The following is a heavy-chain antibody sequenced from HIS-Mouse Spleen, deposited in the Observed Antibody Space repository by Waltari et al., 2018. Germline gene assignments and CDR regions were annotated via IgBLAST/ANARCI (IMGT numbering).Heavy chain of an antibody. V-gene: IGHV4-39*07. J-gene: IGHJ2*01. CDR2: IYYSGSN. D-gene: IGHD6-13*01. Sequence: QLQLQESGPGLVKPSETLSLTCTVSGGSISSSSYYWGWIRQPPGKGLEWIGSIYYSGSNEYNPSRKSRGTKAVDTSKNQFSLKLSSVTAADTAVYYCAREIPYSSSWYDWYFDLWGRGTLVTVSS. CDR3: AREIPYSSSWYDWYFDL. CDR1: GGSISSSSYY.